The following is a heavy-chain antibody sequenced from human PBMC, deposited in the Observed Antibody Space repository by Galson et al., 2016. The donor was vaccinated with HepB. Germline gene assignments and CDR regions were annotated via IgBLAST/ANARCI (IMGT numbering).Heavy chain of an antibody. Sequence: QSGAEVKKPGESLKISCQGSGYTFFSHWIVWVRQMPGKGLEWMGLIFPGDSDVRYNPSFEGHVTISADKSISTAYLHWSSLKASDTAIYYCARRDFNCTDGECSAYLRVWGQGTLVTVSS. CDR3: ARRDFNCTDGECSAYLRV. V-gene: IGHV5-51*01. CDR2: IFPGDSDV. CDR1: GYTFFSHW. D-gene: IGHD2-8*01. J-gene: IGHJ4*02.